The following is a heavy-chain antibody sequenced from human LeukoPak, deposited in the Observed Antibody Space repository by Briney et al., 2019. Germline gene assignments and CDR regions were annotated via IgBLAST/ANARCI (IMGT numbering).Heavy chain of an antibody. V-gene: IGHV3-48*04. CDR3: ARFWAAAGFDY. CDR2: ISSSSSTI. CDR1: GFTFSSYS. Sequence: PGGSLRLSCAASGFTFSSYSMNWVRQAPGKGLEWVSYISSSSSTIYYADSVRGRFTISRDNAKNSLYLQMNSLRAEDTAVYYCARFWAAAGFDYWGQGTLVTVSS. J-gene: IGHJ4*02. D-gene: IGHD6-13*01.